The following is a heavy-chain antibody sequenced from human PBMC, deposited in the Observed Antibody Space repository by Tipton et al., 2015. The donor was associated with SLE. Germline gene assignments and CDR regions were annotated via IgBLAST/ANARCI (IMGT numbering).Heavy chain of an antibody. J-gene: IGHJ3*02. CDR1: GGSISSSSYY. CDR2: IHTSGST. Sequence: LRLSCTVSGGSISSSSYYWGWIRQPPGKGLECIGRIHTSGSTNYNPSLKSRVTMSVDTSKNQVSLKLSSVTAADTALYYCAREWGWQLYNTFDMWGQGTMVTVSS. CDR3: AREWGWQLYNTFDM. V-gene: IGHV4-61*02. D-gene: IGHD6-13*01.